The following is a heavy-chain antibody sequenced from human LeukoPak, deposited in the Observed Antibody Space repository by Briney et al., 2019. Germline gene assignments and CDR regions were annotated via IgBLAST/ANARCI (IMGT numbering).Heavy chain of an antibody. CDR1: GFTFSNAW. Sequence: GGSLRLSCAASGFTFSNAWMSWVRQAPGKGLEWVGRIKSKTDGGTTDYAAPVKGRFTISRDDSKNTLYLQMNSLKTEDTAVYYCTTALRPAASGAFDIWGQGTMVTVSS. V-gene: IGHV3-15*01. CDR2: IKSKTDGGTT. D-gene: IGHD2-15*01. CDR3: TTALRPAASGAFDI. J-gene: IGHJ3*02.